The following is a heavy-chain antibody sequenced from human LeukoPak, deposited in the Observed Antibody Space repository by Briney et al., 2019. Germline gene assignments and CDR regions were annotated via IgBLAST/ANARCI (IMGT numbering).Heavy chain of an antibody. CDR1: GGTFSSYG. CDR2: IIPIFGIA. D-gene: IGHD3-22*01. V-gene: IGHV1-69*13. Sequence: ASVKVSCTASGGTFSSYGISWVRQAPGQGLEWMGGIIPIFGIANYAQKFQGRVTITADESTSTAYMELSSLRSEDTAVYYCARGMDYYDSSGYYRDYYYYGMDVWGQGTTVTVSS. CDR3: ARGMDYYDSSGYYRDYYYYGMDV. J-gene: IGHJ6*02.